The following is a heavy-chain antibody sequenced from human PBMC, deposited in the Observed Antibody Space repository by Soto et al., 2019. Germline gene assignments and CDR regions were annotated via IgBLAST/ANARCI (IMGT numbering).Heavy chain of an antibody. J-gene: IGHJ6*02. V-gene: IGHV1-18*01. CDR2: ISAYNGNT. D-gene: IGHD3-10*01. CDR1: GYTFTSYG. Sequence: VASVKVSCKASGYTFTSYGISWVRQAPGQGLEWMGWISAYNGNTNYAQKLQGRVTMTTDTSTSTAYMELRSLRSDDTAVYYCARDHGEQDYYGMDVWGQGTTVTVSS. CDR3: ARDHGEQDYYGMDV.